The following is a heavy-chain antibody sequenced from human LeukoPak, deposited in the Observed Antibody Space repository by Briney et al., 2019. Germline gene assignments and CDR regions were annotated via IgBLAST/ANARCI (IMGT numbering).Heavy chain of an antibody. CDR1: GGSLSGYY. CDR3: ASGGYSSSWYGGY. Sequence: SETLSLTCAVYGGSLSGYYWSWIRQPPGKGLGWIGEINQRGSTNYNPSLKSRFTLSGDTSQNQFSLKLSSVTAAETAVYCRASGGYSSSWYGGYWGQGTVVSVS. CDR2: INQRGST. J-gene: IGHJ4*02. D-gene: IGHD6-13*01. V-gene: IGHV4-34*01.